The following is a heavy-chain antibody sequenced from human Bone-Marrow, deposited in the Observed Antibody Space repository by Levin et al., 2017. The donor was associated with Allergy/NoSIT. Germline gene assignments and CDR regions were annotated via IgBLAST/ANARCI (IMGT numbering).Heavy chain of an antibody. V-gene: IGHV3-30*18. D-gene: IGHD4-17*01. CDR2: ISYDGSNK. J-gene: IGHJ2*01. CDR3: AKDSYGVHWYFDL. CDR1: GFTFSSYG. Sequence: GGSLRLSCAASGFTFSSYGMHWVRQAPGKGLEWVAVISYDGSNKYYADSVKGRFTISRDNSKNTLYLQMNSLRAEDTAVYYCAKDSYGVHWYFDLWGRGTLVTVSS.